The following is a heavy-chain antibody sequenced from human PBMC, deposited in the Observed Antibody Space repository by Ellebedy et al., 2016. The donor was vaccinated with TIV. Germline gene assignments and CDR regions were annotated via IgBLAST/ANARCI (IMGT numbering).Heavy chain of an antibody. CDR2: ISGYTGNT. CDR1: GYTFTSYG. D-gene: IGHD2-15*01. J-gene: IGHJ4*02. V-gene: IGHV1-18*01. CDR3: ARDGPQGYVVASAPPGDY. Sequence: ASVKVSXKASGYTFTSYGISWVRQAPGQGLEWMGWISGYTGNTDYARKFQGRVTMTTDTSTGTAYLELSSLKSDDTALYYCARDGPQGYVVASAPPGDYWGQGTLVTVSS.